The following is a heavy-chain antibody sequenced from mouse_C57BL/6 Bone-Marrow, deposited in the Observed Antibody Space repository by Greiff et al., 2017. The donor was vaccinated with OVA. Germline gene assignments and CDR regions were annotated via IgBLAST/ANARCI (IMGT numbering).Heavy chain of an antibody. CDR3: VRYSYAMDY. CDR1: GFSFNTYA. Sequence: EVKVEESGGGLVQPKGSLKLSCAASGFSFNTYAMNWVRQAPGKGLEWVARIRSKSNNYATYYADSVKDRFTISRDDSESMLYLQMNNLKTEDTAMYYCVRYSYAMDYWGQGTSVTVSS. CDR2: IRSKSNNYAT. J-gene: IGHJ4*01. V-gene: IGHV10-1*01.